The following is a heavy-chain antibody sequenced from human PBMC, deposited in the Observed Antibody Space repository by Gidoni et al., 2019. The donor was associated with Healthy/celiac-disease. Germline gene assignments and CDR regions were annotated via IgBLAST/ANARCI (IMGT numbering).Heavy chain of an antibody. J-gene: IGHJ3*02. V-gene: IGHV3-33*01. CDR2: IWYDGSNK. CDR1: GFTFSSYG. Sequence: QVQLVESGGGVVQPGRALRPPCAAVGFTFSSYGMHWVRQAPGKGLGWVAVIWYDGSNKYYADSVKGRFTISRDNSKNTLYLQMNSLRAEDTAVYYCARDRKHAFDIWGQGTMVTVSS. CDR3: ARDRKHAFDI.